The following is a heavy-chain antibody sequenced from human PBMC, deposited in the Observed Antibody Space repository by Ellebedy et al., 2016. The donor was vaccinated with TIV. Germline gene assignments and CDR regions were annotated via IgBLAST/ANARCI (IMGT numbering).Heavy chain of an antibody. D-gene: IGHD2-2*03. CDR2: IGNSDTK. Sequence: GESLKISCAASGFTFSSYSMNWVRQAPGKGLEWVSYIGNSDTKYYADSVRGRFTIYRDKAKKSVYVQMNSLRVEDTGVYYCARDANIWIFDSWGQGTLVTVSS. CDR1: GFTFSSYS. CDR3: ARDANIWIFDS. J-gene: IGHJ4*02. V-gene: IGHV3-48*01.